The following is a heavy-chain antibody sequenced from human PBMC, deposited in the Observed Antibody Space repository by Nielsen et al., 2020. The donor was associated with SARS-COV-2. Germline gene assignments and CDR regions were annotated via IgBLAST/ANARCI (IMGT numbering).Heavy chain of an antibody. V-gene: IGHV3-15*01. J-gene: IGHJ4*02. CDR1: GFTFSDYY. CDR3: TTTRRFGELGY. CDR2: IKSKNDGGTT. D-gene: IGHD3-10*01. Sequence: GGSLRLSCAASGFTFSDYYMSWIRQAPGKGLEWVGRIKSKNDGGTTDYAAPVKGRFTISRDDSENTLYLQMNSLKTEDTAVYYCTTTRRFGELGYWGQGTLVTVSS.